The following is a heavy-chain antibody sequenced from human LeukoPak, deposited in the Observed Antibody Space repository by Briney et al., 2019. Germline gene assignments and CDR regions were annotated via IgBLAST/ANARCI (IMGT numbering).Heavy chain of an antibody. D-gene: IGHD6-19*01. CDR3: ARDPAGTYYYYYMDV. V-gene: IGHV3-7*01. CDR2: IKQDGSEK. CDR1: GFTFSSYW. Sequence: PGGSLRLSCAASGFTFSSYWMSWVRQAPGKGLEWVANIKQDGSEKYYVDSVKGRFTISRDNAKNSLYLQMNSLRAEDTAVYYCARDPAGTYYYYYMDVWGKGTTVTVSS. J-gene: IGHJ6*03.